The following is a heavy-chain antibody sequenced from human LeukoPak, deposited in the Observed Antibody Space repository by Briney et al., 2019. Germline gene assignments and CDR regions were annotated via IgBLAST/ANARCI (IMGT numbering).Heavy chain of an antibody. J-gene: IGHJ4*02. Sequence: PSETLSLTCAVYGGSFSGYYWSWIRQPPGKGLEWIGEINHSGSTNYNPSLKSRVTISVDTSKNQFSLKLSSVTAADTAVYCCARGRRGSYSRYFDYWGQGTLVTVSS. V-gene: IGHV4-34*01. D-gene: IGHD1-26*01. CDR3: ARGRRGSYSRYFDY. CDR2: INHSGST. CDR1: GGSFSGYY.